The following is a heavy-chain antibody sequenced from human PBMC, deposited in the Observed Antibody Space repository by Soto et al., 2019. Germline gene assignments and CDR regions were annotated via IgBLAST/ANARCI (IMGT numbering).Heavy chain of an antibody. CDR3: ARDGDSNYVTPHFDY. D-gene: IGHD4-4*01. J-gene: IGHJ4*02. CDR2: ISAYNGNT. V-gene: IGHV1-18*01. CDR1: GYTFTSYG. Sequence: GASVKVSCKASGYTFTSYGISWVRQAPGQGLEWMGWISAYNGNTNYAQKLQGRVTMTTDTSTSTAYMELRSLRSDDTAVYYCARDGDSNYVTPHFDYWGQGTLVTVSS.